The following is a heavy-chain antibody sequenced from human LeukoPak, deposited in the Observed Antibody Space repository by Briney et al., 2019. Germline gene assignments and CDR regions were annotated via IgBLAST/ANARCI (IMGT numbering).Heavy chain of an antibody. CDR1: GFTFSDYY. V-gene: IGHV3-11*04. J-gene: IGHJ5*02. D-gene: IGHD3-3*01. Sequence: GGSLRLSCAASGFTFSDYYMSWIRQAPGKGLEWVSYISSSGSTIYYADSVKGRITISRDNAKNSLYLQMNGLRAEDTAVYYCARGLITIPNWFDPWGQGTLVTVSS. CDR2: ISSSGSTI. CDR3: ARGLITIPNWFDP.